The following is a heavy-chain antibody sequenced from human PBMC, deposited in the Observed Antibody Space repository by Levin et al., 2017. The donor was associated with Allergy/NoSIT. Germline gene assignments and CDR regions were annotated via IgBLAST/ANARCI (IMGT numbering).Heavy chain of an antibody. CDR1: GFTFSSYW. CDR2: INSDGSST. Sequence: ETLSLTCAASGFTFSSYWMHWVRQAPGKGLVWVSRINSDGSSTSYADSVKGRFTISRDNAKNTLYLQMNSLRAEDTAVYYCAREGATLFDYWGQGTLVTVSS. D-gene: IGHD5-12*01. CDR3: AREGATLFDY. V-gene: IGHV3-74*01. J-gene: IGHJ4*02.